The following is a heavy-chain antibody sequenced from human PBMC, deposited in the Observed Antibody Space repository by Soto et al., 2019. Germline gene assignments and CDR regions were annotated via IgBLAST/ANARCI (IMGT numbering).Heavy chain of an antibody. CDR3: ARKLTGDRGSDY. V-gene: IGHV1-69*13. D-gene: IGHD7-27*01. J-gene: IGHJ4*02. Sequence: SVKVSCKASGGTFSSYAISWVRQAPGQGLEWMGGVIPIFGTANYAQKFQGRVTITADESTSTAYMELSSLRSEDTAVYYCARKLTGDRGSDYWGQGTLVTVSS. CDR2: VIPIFGTA. CDR1: GGTFSSYA.